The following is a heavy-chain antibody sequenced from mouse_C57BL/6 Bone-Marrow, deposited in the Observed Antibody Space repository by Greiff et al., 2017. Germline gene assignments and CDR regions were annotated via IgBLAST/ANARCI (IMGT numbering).Heavy chain of an antibody. CDR1: GYTFTSYW. V-gene: IGHV1-55*01. CDR3: ARKLSD. Sequence: QVQLQQPGAELVKPGDSVKMSCKASGYTFTSYWITWVKQRPGQGLEWIGDIYRGSGSTNYNEKLKRKATRTVDKSSSTAYIQISSLTSDDSAVYYCARKLSDWGQGTTLTVSS. J-gene: IGHJ2*01. CDR2: IYRGSGST.